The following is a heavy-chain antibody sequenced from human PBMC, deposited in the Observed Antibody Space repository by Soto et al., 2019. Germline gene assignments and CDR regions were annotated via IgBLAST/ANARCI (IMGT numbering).Heavy chain of an antibody. CDR3: TRYYYESSGYYVY. Sequence: PGGSLRLSCTGSGFTFGSYALSWVRQARGKGLEWVGVIRSEANGGTTDYAASVKGRITISRDDSKSIAYMEINSLQTEDTAVYYCTRYYYESSGYYVYWGQGALVTVSS. V-gene: IGHV3-49*04. CDR1: GFTFGSYA. CDR2: IRSEANGGTT. J-gene: IGHJ4*02. D-gene: IGHD3-22*01.